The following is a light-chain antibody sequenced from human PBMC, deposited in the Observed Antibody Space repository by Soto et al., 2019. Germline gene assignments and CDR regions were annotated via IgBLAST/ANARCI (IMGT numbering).Light chain of an antibody. CDR3: QQYITYPYA. J-gene: IGKJ1*01. CDR2: EAS. V-gene: IGKV1-5*03. CDR1: QSTSTW. Sequence: DIQMTQSPSTLSASVGDRVTITCRASQSTSTWLAWYQQRPGKNPKLLISEASKLESGVPSRFSGSGSGTEFTLTISSPQPDDFATYYCQQYITYPYAFGQGTKVEIK.